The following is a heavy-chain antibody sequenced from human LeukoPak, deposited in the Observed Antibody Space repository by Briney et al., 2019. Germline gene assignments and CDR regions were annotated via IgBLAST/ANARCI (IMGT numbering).Heavy chain of an antibody. V-gene: IGHV3-15*01. J-gene: IGHJ4*02. CDR2: IKRRSDGGTT. Sequence: GGSLRLSCAASGFTFSKVWMSWVRQVPGKGLEWVGRIKRRSDGGTTDYAAPVKDRFTISRDDSKNTLYLQMNSLKTDDIAVYYCTPGVGDYWGQGTLVTVSS. CDR1: GFTFSKVW. D-gene: IGHD1-14*01. CDR3: TPGVGDY.